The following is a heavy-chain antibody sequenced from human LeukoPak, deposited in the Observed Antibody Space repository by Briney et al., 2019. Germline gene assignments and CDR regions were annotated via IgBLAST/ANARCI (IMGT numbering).Heavy chain of an antibody. CDR1: GGSISSGDYY. Sequence: KASETLSLTCTVSGGSISSGDYYWSWIRQPPGKGLEWIGYIYYSGSTYYNPSLKSRVTISVDTSKNQFSLKLSSVTAADTAVYYCARSRYYEATLSDYWGQGTLVTVSS. CDR3: ARSRYYEATLSDY. V-gene: IGHV4-30-4*01. D-gene: IGHD3-22*01. CDR2: IYYSGST. J-gene: IGHJ4*02.